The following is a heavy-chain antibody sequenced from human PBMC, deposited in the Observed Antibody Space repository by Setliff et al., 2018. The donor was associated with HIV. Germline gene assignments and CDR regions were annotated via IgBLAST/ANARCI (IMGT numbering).Heavy chain of an antibody. CDR3: ARHANYDFWSGYWGYYFDY. D-gene: IGHD3-3*01. Sequence: PSETLSLTCTVSGDSITSSYYWGWIRQPPGKGLEWIGYIYTSGSTNYNPSLKTRVTISIDTSKKQVSLKLSSVTAADTAVYYCARHANYDFWSGYWGYYFDYWGQGTLVTVSS. CDR2: IYTSGST. CDR1: GDSITSSYY. V-gene: IGHV4-4*09. J-gene: IGHJ4*02.